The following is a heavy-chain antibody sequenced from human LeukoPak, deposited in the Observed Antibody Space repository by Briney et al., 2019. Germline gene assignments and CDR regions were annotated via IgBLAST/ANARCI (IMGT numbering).Heavy chain of an antibody. V-gene: IGHV3-74*01. CDR3: ARGGSPPEALGDTFDV. CDR2: VKSGGSST. D-gene: IGHD1-26*01. CDR1: GFTFSSYW. Sequence: PGGSLRLSCAASGFTFSSYWMHWVRQAPGKGLVWVSRVKSGGSSTNYADSVKGRFTVSRDNAKNTLILQMNSLRAEDTAVYYCARGGSPPEALGDTFDVWGHGTLVTVSS. J-gene: IGHJ3*01.